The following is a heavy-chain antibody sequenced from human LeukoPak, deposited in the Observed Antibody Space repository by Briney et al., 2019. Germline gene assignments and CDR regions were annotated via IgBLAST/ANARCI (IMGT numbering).Heavy chain of an antibody. Sequence: SGGSLRLSCAASGFTLSSYAMHWVRQAPGKGLEWVAGISYAGGNKYYADSEKGRFTLSRDNSKNTLYLQMNSLRAEDTAVYYCARNSGWYGGGSYFDYWGQGTLVTVSS. CDR2: ISYAGGNK. V-gene: IGHV3-30-3*01. CDR3: ARNSGWYGGGSYFDY. D-gene: IGHD6-19*01. CDR1: GFTLSSYA. J-gene: IGHJ4*02.